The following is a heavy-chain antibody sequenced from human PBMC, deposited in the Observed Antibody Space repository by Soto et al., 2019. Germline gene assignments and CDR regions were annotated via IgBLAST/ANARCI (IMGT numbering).Heavy chain of an antibody. J-gene: IGHJ4*02. V-gene: IGHV4-31*03. Sequence: LSLTCTVSGVSISSGGYSWRWIRQHPGKGLEWIGYIYYSGSTYYNPSLKSRVTISVDTSKNQFSLKLSSVTAADTAVYYCARDSSGSYPTFDYWSQGTLVTVS. CDR3: ARDSSGSYPTFDY. CDR2: IYYSGST. CDR1: GVSISSGGYS. D-gene: IGHD1-26*01.